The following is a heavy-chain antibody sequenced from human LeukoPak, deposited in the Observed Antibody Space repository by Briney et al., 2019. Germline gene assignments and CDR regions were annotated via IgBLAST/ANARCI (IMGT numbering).Heavy chain of an antibody. CDR2: IYTSGST. V-gene: IGHV4-4*07. J-gene: IGHJ5*02. D-gene: IGHD2-15*01. CDR3: ARDIVVVVAATDTDNWFDP. CDR1: GGSISSYY. Sequence: SETLSLTCTVSGGSISSYYWSWLRQPAGKGLEWIGRIYTSGSTNYNPSLKSRVTMSVDTSKNQFSLKLSSVTAADTAVYYCARDIVVVVAATDTDNWFDPWGQGTLVTVSS.